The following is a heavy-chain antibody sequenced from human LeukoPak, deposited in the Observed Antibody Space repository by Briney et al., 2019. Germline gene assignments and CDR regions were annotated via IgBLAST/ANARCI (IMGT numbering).Heavy chain of an antibody. D-gene: IGHD2-8*02. Sequence: GGSLRLSCAASGFTFSSYWMSWVRQAPGKGLEWVANIKQDGSEKYYVDSVKGRFTTSRDNAKNSLYLQMNSLRAEDTAVYYCARARRGGGVGYYYGMDVWGQGTTVTVSS. CDR2: IKQDGSEK. CDR3: ARARRGGGVGYYYGMDV. J-gene: IGHJ6*02. CDR1: GFTFSSYW. V-gene: IGHV3-7*01.